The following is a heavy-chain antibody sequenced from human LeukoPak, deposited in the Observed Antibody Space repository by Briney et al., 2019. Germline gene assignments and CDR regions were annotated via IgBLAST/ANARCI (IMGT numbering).Heavy chain of an antibody. J-gene: IGHJ4*02. Sequence: GGSLRLSCAASGFTFSSYAMSWVRQAPGKGLEWVSAISGSGGSTYYADSVKGRFTISRDNSKNTLYLQMNSLRAEDAAVYYCAKDKSYDFWSGYFKFDYWGQGTLVTVSS. V-gene: IGHV3-23*01. CDR2: ISGSGGST. CDR1: GFTFSSYA. CDR3: AKDKSYDFWSGYFKFDY. D-gene: IGHD3-3*01.